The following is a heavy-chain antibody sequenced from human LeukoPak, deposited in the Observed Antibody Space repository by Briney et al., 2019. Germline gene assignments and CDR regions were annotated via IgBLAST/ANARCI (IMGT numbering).Heavy chain of an antibody. CDR2: IIPIFGTA. Sequence: TVKVSCKASGGTFISYAISWVRQAPGQGLEWMGGIIPIFGTANYAQKFQGRVTITTDESTSTAYMELSSLRSEDTAVYYCASDKVKSSYDFWSGYYTVVIDYWGQGTLVTVSS. J-gene: IGHJ4*02. D-gene: IGHD3-3*01. CDR1: GGTFISYA. V-gene: IGHV1-69*05. CDR3: ASDKVKSSYDFWSGYYTVVIDY.